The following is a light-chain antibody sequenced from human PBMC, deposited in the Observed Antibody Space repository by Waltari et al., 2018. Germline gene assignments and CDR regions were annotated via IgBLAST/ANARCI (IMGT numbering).Light chain of an antibody. V-gene: IGLV2-23*02. CDR2: EVN. Sequence: QSALTQPASVSGSPGQSITISCTATNNAIVSYNLVSWYQQHPGNAPKVIIFEVNKRPSGVANRFSGSKSGNTASLTVSGLHPEDEADYYCCSYAGTPRVVFGGGTKLTVL. J-gene: IGLJ2*01. CDR3: CSYAGTPRVV. CDR1: NNAIVSYNL.